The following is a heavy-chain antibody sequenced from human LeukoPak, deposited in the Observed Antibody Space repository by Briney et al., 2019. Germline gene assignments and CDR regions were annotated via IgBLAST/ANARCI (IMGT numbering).Heavy chain of an antibody. CDR1: GGTFSSYA. Sequence: ASVKVSCKASGGTFSSYAISWVRQAPGQGLEWMGRINPNSGGTNYAQKFQGRVTMTRDTSISTAYMELSRLRSDDTAVYYCARAISSKYCSSTSCYEDYYYYYGMDVWGQGTTVTVSS. V-gene: IGHV1-2*06. J-gene: IGHJ6*02. CDR2: INPNSGGT. CDR3: ARAISSKYCSSTSCYEDYYYYYGMDV. D-gene: IGHD2-2*01.